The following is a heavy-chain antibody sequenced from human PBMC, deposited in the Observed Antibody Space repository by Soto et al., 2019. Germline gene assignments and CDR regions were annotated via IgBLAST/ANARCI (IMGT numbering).Heavy chain of an antibody. Sequence: PGGSLRLSCAASGFTFSSYWMHWVRQAPGKGLVWVSRINSDGSSTSYADSVKGRFTISRDNAKNTLYLQMNSLRAEDTAVYYCAREGIVPAAIRQHSRVNTFDYYYGMDVWGQGPTVTVYS. CDR2: INSDGSST. V-gene: IGHV3-74*01. CDR3: AREGIVPAAIRQHSRVNTFDYYYGMDV. CDR1: GFTFSSYW. J-gene: IGHJ6*02. D-gene: IGHD2-2*02.